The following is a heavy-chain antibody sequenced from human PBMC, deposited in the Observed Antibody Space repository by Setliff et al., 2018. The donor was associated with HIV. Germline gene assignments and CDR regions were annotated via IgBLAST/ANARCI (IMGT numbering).Heavy chain of an antibody. D-gene: IGHD3-10*01. J-gene: IGHJ4*02. V-gene: IGHV4-39*01. CDR1: GGSIISSSYY. Sequence: SETLSLTCTVSGGSIISSSYYWGWIRQPPEKGLEWIGTMYYRGTTYNNPSLKSRVTFSADTSKNQFSLNLNSVTATDTAVYYCVRQGLTMNRGVPAPILYYFDYWGQGILVTVSS. CDR3: VRQGLTMNRGVPAPILYYFDY. CDR2: MYYRGTT.